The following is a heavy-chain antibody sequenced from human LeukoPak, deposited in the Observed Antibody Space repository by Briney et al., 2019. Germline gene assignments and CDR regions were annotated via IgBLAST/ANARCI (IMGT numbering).Heavy chain of an antibody. CDR1: GDSMTSYY. CDR2: IYYSGRT. D-gene: IGHD6-19*01. V-gene: IGHV4-59*01. CDR3: AGGSIAVGFDY. J-gene: IGHJ4*02. Sequence: SETLSLTCNVSGDSMTSYYWGWIRQPPGKGLEWIGHIYYSGRTNYNPSLKSRVTISVDTSKSQFSLRLISVTAADTAVYYCAGGSIAVGFDYWGQGTLVAVSS.